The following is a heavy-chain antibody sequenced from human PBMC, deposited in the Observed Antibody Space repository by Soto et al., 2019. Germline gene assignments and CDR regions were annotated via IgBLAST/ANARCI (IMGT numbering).Heavy chain of an antibody. D-gene: IGHD6-13*01. CDR2: ISTDSGNT. CDR3: ARDGVGGGAAGISYFHHGMDV. Sequence: GASVKVSCKASGYTFTNYGITWVRQAPGQGLEWMGWISTDSGNTESARKLQGRVTMTTDTSTKTAYMELRSLRSDDTAMYYCARDGVGGGAAGISYFHHGMDVWGQGTTVTVSS. CDR1: GYTFTNYG. V-gene: IGHV1-18*01. J-gene: IGHJ6*02.